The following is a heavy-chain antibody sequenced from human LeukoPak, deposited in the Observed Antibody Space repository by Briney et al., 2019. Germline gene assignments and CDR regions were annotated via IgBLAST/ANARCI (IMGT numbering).Heavy chain of an antibody. J-gene: IGHJ4*02. CDR1: GFTFDDYT. D-gene: IGHD3-10*01. CDR3: AKAPWFGEFLVDY. V-gene: IGHV3-43*01. Sequence: GGSLRLSCAASGFTFDDYTMHWVRQAPGKGLEWVSLTTWDGVSTYYADSVKGRFTISRDNSKNFLYLRMNRLRAEDTALYYCAKAPWFGEFLVDYWGQGTLVTVSS. CDR2: TTWDGVST.